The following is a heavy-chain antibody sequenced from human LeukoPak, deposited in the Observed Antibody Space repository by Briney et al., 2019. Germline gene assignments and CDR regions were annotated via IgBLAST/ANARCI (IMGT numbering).Heavy chain of an antibody. V-gene: IGHV4-31*03. Sequence: PSETLSLTCTVSGGSISSGGYYWSWIRQHPGKGLEWIVYIYYSGSTYYNPSLKSRFTISVDSSKNQFSLKLSSVTAADTAVYYCASDYYDSSGYHFDYWGQGTLVTVSS. CDR1: GGSISSGGYY. CDR3: ASDYYDSSGYHFDY. CDR2: IYYSGST. D-gene: IGHD3-22*01. J-gene: IGHJ4*02.